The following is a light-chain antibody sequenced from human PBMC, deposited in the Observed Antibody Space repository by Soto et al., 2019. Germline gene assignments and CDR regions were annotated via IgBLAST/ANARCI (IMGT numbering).Light chain of an antibody. V-gene: IGKV1-5*03. Sequence: DTQMTQSPATLSASIGDRVTITCRASQNIKSHLAWYQQKPGKAPKLLIYTASTLQSGVPSRFSCSRSGTEFTLTVSSLQPDDFATYYCQQYDLYSAFGQGTKVEIK. CDR3: QQYDLYSA. CDR1: QNIKSH. CDR2: TAS. J-gene: IGKJ1*01.